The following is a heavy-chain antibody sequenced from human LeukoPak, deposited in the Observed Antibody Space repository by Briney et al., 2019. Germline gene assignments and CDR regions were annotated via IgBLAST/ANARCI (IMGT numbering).Heavy chain of an antibody. CDR2: ISSSSSTI. V-gene: IGHV3-48*02. D-gene: IGHD3-16*02. CDR3: ARGSSGYDYVWGSYRSTHPGDY. CDR1: GFTFSSYS. Sequence: PGGSLRLSCVASGFTFSSYSMNWVRQAPGKGLEWVSYISSSSSTIYYADSVKGRFTISRDNAKNSLYLQMNSLRDEDTAVYYCARGSSGYDYVWGSYRSTHPGDYWGQGTLVTVSS. J-gene: IGHJ4*02.